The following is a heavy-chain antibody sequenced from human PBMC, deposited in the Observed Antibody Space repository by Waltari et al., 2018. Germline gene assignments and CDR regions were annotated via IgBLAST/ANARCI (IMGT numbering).Heavy chain of an antibody. J-gene: IGHJ4*02. CDR3: ARAGGIGGFGDGTTLYYFDY. CDR2: IIPIFATA. V-gene: IGHV1-69*14. Sequence: QVQLVQSGAEVKKPGSSVKVSCKASGGTFSSYAISWVRQAPGQGLGWMGGIIPIFATANYAKKFQGRVTITADKSTSTAYMELSSLRSEDTAVYYCARAGGIGGFGDGTTLYYFDYWGQGTLVTVSS. D-gene: IGHD3-10*01. CDR1: GGTFSSYA.